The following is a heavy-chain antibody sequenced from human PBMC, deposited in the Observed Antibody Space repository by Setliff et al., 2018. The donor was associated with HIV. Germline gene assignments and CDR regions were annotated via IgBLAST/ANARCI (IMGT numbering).Heavy chain of an antibody. Sequence: ASVKVSCKASGYRFSSYGITWVRHAPGQGLEWMGWINVHNGDTKFAQRFQDRLTMTTDTSTTTAYMDLRILRSDDTAVYYCARGLPADGYAFDLWGQGTMVTVSS. CDR3: ARGLPADGYAFDL. CDR1: GYRFSSYG. V-gene: IGHV1-18*01. CDR2: INVHNGDT. D-gene: IGHD6-13*01. J-gene: IGHJ3*01.